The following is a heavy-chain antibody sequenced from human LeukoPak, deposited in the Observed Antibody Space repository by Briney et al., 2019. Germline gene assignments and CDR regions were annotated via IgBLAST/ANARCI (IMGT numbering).Heavy chain of an antibody. J-gene: IGHJ5*02. Sequence: PGGSLRLSCVASGFTFSRSDMHWVRQPAGKGLEWVSAIHAAGDTYYPGSVKGRFTISRDNAKNSLYLQMNSLRAEDTAVYYCASAPHHDRWGQGTLVTVSS. CDR3: ASAPHHDR. CDR1: GFTFSRSD. CDR2: IHAAGDT. V-gene: IGHV3-13*01.